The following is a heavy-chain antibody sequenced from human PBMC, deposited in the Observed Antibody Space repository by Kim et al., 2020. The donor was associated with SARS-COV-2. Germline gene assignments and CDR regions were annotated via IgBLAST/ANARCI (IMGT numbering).Heavy chain of an antibody. J-gene: IGHJ6*02. V-gene: IGHV3-30-3*01. CDR3: ARSIAGSYYYGMDV. D-gene: IGHD6-6*01. CDR1: GFTFSSYA. Sequence: GGSLRLSCAASGFTFSSYAMHWVRQAPGKGLEWVAVISYDGNNKYYADSVKGRFTISRDNSKNTLYLQMNSLRAEDTAVYYCARSIAGSYYYGMDVWGQGTTVTVSS. CDR2: ISYDGNNK.